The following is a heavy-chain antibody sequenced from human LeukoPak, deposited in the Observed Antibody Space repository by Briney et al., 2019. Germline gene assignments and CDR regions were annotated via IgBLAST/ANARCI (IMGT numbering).Heavy chain of an antibody. V-gene: IGHV1-18*01. Sequence: ASVKVSCKASGYTFTSYGISWVRQAPGQGLEWMGWISAYNGNTNYAQKLQGRVTMTTDTSTSTAYMELRSLRSDDTAVYYCAREDGDYGDNWFDPWGQGTLVTVSS. J-gene: IGHJ5*02. D-gene: IGHD4-17*01. CDR3: AREDGDYGDNWFDP. CDR2: ISAYNGNT. CDR1: GYTFTSYG.